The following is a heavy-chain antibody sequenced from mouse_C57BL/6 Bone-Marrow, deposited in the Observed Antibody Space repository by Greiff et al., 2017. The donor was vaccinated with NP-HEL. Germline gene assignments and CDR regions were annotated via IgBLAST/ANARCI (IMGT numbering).Heavy chain of an antibody. V-gene: IGHV1-15*01. CDR2: IDPETGGT. J-gene: IGHJ2*01. CDR3: TKSTTVVATDY. D-gene: IGHD1-1*01. CDR1: GYTFTDYE. Sequence: QVHVKQSGAELVRPGASVTLSCKASGYTFTDYEMHWVKQTPVHGLAWIGAIDPETGGTAYNQKFKGKAILTADKSSSTAYMELRSLTSEDSAVYYCTKSTTVVATDYWGQGTTLTVSS.